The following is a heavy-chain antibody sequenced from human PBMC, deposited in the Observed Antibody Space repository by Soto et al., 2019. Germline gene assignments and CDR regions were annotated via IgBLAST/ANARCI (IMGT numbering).Heavy chain of an antibody. CDR1: GGSISGYY. CDR3: ARHYGAWLVLYGMDV. V-gene: IGHV4-59*08. Sequence: SETLSLTCTVSGGSISGYYYNWIRQPPGKGLEWIGFIYSSGSTNYNPSLKSRVTISLDTSRNQFSLKLTSVTAADTAVYYCARHYGAWLVLYGMDVWGQGNTVTVSS. D-gene: IGHD6-19*01. CDR2: IYSSGST. J-gene: IGHJ6*02.